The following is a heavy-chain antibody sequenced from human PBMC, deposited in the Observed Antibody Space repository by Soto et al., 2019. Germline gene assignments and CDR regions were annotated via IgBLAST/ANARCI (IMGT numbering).Heavy chain of an antibody. CDR3: AKYRGAVDTAMVLAY. CDR1: GFTFDDYA. D-gene: IGHD5-18*01. V-gene: IGHV3-9*01. Sequence: EVQLVESGGGLVQTGRSLRLSCAASGFTFDDYAMHWVRQAPGKGLEWVSGVSWNSGSIGSADSVKGRFTISRDNANNSLDMQMHSMRAEDTALYYCAKYRGAVDTAMVLAYWGQGTLVTVSS. J-gene: IGHJ4*02. CDR2: VSWNSGSI.